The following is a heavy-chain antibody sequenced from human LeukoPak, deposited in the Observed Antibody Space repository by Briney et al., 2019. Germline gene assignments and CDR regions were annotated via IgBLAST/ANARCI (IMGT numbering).Heavy chain of an antibody. D-gene: IGHD6-13*01. CDR3: ARAGSSWSLPY. CDR1: GYSFTHHS. CDR2: INPNSGGT. Sequence: ASVKVSCKASGYSFTHHSINWVRQAPGQGLEWMGWINPNSGGTNYAQKFQGRVTITRDTSISTAYMELSRLRSDDTAVYYCARAGSSWSLPYWGQGTLVTVSS. J-gene: IGHJ4*02. V-gene: IGHV1-2*02.